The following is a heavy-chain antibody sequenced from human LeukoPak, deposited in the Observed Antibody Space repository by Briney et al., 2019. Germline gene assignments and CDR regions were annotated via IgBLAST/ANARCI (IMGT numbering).Heavy chain of an antibody. J-gene: IGHJ3*02. V-gene: IGHV3-7*01. D-gene: IGHD5-18*01. CDR3: ARSRVQLWFAAFDI. CDR2: IRQDGSEK. Sequence: GGSLRLSCAASGFTFSSYWMSWVRQAPGKGLEWVANIRQDGSEKHYVDSVKGRFTISRDNAKNSLYLQKNSLRAEDTAVYYCARSRVQLWFAAFDIWGQGTMVTVSS. CDR1: GFTFSSYW.